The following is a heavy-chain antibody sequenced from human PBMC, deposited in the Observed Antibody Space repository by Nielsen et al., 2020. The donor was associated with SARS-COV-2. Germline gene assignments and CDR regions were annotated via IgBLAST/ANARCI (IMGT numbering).Heavy chain of an antibody. J-gene: IGHJ5*02. CDR3: AKKGHEWELLGWFDP. V-gene: IGHV3-30*18. CDR1: GFTFSSYG. Sequence: GESLKISCAASGFTFSSYGMHWVRQAPGKGLEWVAVISYDGSNKYYADSVKGRFTISRDNSKNTLYLQMNSLRAEDTAVYYCAKKGHEWELLGWFDPWGQGTLVTVSS. D-gene: IGHD1-26*01. CDR2: ISYDGSNK.